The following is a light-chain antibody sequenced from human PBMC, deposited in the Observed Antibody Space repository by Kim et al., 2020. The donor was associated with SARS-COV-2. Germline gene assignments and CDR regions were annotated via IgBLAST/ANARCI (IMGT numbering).Light chain of an antibody. CDR2: HQN. V-gene: IGLV3-1*01. J-gene: IGLJ2*01. Sequence: SSRRTASINYSGDDMWDDYACWCQQQPGRWPVLVISHQNSRPSRMLGRFSGGPNGNTATILIIGTQPTDEEAYYCYPWDSSNGVVFGGGTQLTVL. CDR1: DMWDDY. CDR3: YPWDSSNGVV.